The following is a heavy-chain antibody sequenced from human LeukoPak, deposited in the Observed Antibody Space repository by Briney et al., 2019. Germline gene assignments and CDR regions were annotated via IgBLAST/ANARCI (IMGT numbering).Heavy chain of an antibody. J-gene: IGHJ5*02. Sequence: GGSLRLSCAASAFTVSSHYMRWVRQAPGEGLELVSVNYPGGSTSYAGCVKGRFTISRDNSKNTVSLQMNSLSAEDTAVYHCARPVDPYFIGANEGQGLNWFDPWGQGTQVTVSS. CDR3: ARPVDPYFIGANEGQGLNWFDP. V-gene: IGHV3-66*04. D-gene: IGHD2/OR15-2a*01. CDR1: AFTVSSHY. CDR2: NYPGGST.